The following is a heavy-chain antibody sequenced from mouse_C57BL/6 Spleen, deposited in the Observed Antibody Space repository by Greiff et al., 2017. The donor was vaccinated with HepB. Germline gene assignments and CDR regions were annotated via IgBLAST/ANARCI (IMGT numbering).Heavy chain of an antibody. J-gene: IGHJ4*01. V-gene: IGHV1-64*01. CDR3: ARDRYYAMDY. CDR1: GYTFTSYW. Sequence: QVQLQQPGAELVKPGASVKLSCKASGYTFTSYWMHGVKQRPGQGLEWIGMIHPNSGSTNYNEKFKSKATLTVDKSSSTAYMQLSSLTSEDSAVYYCARDRYYAMDYWGQGTSVTVSS. CDR2: IHPNSGST.